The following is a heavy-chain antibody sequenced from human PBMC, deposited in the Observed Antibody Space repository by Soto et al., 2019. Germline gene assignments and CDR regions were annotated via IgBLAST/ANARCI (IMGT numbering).Heavy chain of an antibody. CDR1: GGSISSSSYY. CDR3: ARPDYIWGSYRHPDRGAFDI. CDR2: IYYSGST. D-gene: IGHD3-16*02. V-gene: IGHV4-39*01. Sequence: QLQLQESGPGLVKPSETLSLTCTVSGGSISSSSYYWGWIRQPPGKGLEWIGSIYYSGSTYYNPSLKSRVTISVDTSKNQFSLKLSSVTAADTAVYYCARPDYIWGSYRHPDRGAFDIWGQGTMVTVSS. J-gene: IGHJ3*02.